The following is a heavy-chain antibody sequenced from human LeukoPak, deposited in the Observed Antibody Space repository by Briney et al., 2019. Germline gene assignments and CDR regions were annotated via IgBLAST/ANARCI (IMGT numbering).Heavy chain of an antibody. CDR1: GFTFDDYG. D-gene: IGHD6-13*01. V-gene: IGHV3-20*04. CDR2: INWNGGST. Sequence: GGSLGLSCAASGFTFDDYGMSWVRQAPGKGLEWVSGINWNGGSTGYADSVKGRFTTSRDNAKNSLYLQMNSLRAEDTAVYYCTTPAAGPRAEYSQHWGQGALVIVSS. CDR3: TTPAAGPRAEYSQH. J-gene: IGHJ1*01.